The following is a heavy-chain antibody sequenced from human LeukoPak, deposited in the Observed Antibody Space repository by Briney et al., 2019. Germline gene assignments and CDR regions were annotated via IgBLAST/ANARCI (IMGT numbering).Heavy chain of an antibody. CDR1: GYSISSGYY. CDR2: IYHSGST. J-gene: IGHJ4*02. CDR3: ARGGYYGDPPLDY. Sequence: SETLSLTSVVSGYSISSGYYWGWIRQPPGKGLEWIGSIYHSGSTYYNPSLKSRVTISVDTSKNQFSLKLSSVTAADTAVYYCARGGYYGDPPLDYWGQGTLVTVSS. D-gene: IGHD4-17*01. V-gene: IGHV4-38-2*01.